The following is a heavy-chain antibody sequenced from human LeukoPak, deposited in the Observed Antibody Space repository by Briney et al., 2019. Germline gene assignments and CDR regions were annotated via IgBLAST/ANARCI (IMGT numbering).Heavy chain of an antibody. CDR3: ARGDFGRYAFDF. CDR1: GFTFSSYA. D-gene: IGHD2/OR15-2a*01. Sequence: GGSLRLSCAASGFTFSSYAMHWVRQAPGKGLEWVSYINTIGTTIYYADSLKGRFTISRDNAKNSLSLQMDSLRAEDTAVYYCARGDFGRYAFDFWGQGTMVTVSS. V-gene: IGHV3-48*04. CDR2: INTIGTTI. J-gene: IGHJ3*01.